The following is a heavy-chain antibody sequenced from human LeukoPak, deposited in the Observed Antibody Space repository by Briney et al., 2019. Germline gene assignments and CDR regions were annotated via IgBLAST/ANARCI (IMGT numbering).Heavy chain of an antibody. D-gene: IGHD5-24*01. V-gene: IGHV6-1*01. J-gene: IGHJ4*02. CDR2: TYYRSRWKN. Sequence: SQTLSLTCAISGDSVSSNSAVWNWIRQSPSRGLEWLGRTYYRSRWKNDYAVSVKGRITINPDTSKNQFSLQLSSVTPEDTAVYYCARGRDGYSTGPFDYWGQGTLVTVSS. CDR1: GDSVSSNSAV. CDR3: ARGRDGYSTGPFDY.